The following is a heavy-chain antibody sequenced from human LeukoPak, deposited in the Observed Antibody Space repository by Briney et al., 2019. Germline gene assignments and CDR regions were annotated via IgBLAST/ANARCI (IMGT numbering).Heavy chain of an antibody. CDR1: GFTFSSYA. J-gene: IGHJ6*02. Sequence: GGSLRLSCAASGFTFSSYAMHWVRQAPGKGLGWVAVISYDGSNKYYADSVKGRFTISRDNSKNTLYLQMNSLRAEDTAVYYCARGGHYGSGSYYYYYYYGMDVWGQGTTVTVSS. CDR2: ISYDGSNK. CDR3: ARGGHYGSGSYYYYYYYGMDV. V-gene: IGHV3-30*04. D-gene: IGHD3-10*01.